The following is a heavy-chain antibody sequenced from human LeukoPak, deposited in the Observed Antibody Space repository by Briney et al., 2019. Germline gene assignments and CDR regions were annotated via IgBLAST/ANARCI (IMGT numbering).Heavy chain of an antibody. Sequence: SQTLSLTCTVPGGSISSGSYYWSWIRQPAGKGLEWIGRIYTSGSTNYNPSLKSRVTISVDTSKNQFSLKLSSVTAADTAVYYCARDGGPNYDFWSGYYNWFDPWGQGTLVTVSS. J-gene: IGHJ5*02. CDR1: GGSISSGSYY. CDR2: IYTSGST. D-gene: IGHD3-3*01. CDR3: ARDGGPNYDFWSGYYNWFDP. V-gene: IGHV4-61*02.